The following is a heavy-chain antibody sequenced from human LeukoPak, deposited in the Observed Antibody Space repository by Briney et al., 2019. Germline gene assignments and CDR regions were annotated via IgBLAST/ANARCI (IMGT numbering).Heavy chain of an antibody. Sequence: GGSLRLSCAASGFTFSSYWMSWVRQAPGKGLEWVANIKQDGSEKYYVDSVKGRFTISRDNAKNSLYLQMNSLRAEDTAVYYCARRVVNNRNWYFNLWGRGTLVTVSS. CDR2: IKQDGSEK. D-gene: IGHD4-23*01. J-gene: IGHJ2*01. V-gene: IGHV3-7*01. CDR1: GFTFSSYW. CDR3: ARRVVNNRNWYFNL.